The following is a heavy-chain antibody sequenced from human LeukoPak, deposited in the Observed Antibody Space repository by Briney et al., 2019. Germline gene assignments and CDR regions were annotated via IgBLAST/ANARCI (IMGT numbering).Heavy chain of an antibody. V-gene: IGHV1-2*02. CDR2: INPKSGGT. CDR3: TRGASSSWADPFDI. CDR1: GYTFTGYF. J-gene: IGHJ3*02. D-gene: IGHD6-13*01. Sequence: GASVKVSCKASGYTFTGYFIHWVRQAPGQGLEWMGWINPKSGGTKFEQTFQGRVTMTRDTSISTVFIEVSRLTSYDTAVYYCTRGASSSWADPFDIWGQGTMVTVSS.